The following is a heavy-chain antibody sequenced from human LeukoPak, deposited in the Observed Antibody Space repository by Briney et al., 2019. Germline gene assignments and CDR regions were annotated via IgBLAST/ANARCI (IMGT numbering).Heavy chain of an antibody. CDR1: GYTFTGYY. CDR3: ARDRWWWGQWPYSSGWSNSEFDY. V-gene: IGHV1-2*02. CDR2: INPNSGGT. D-gene: IGHD6-19*01. J-gene: IGHJ4*02. Sequence: ASVKVSCKASGYTFTGYYMHWVRQAPGQGLEWMGWINPNSGGTNYAQKFQGRVTMTRDTSISTAYMELRSLRSDDTAVYYCARDRWWWGQWPYSSGWSNSEFDYWGQGTLVTVSS.